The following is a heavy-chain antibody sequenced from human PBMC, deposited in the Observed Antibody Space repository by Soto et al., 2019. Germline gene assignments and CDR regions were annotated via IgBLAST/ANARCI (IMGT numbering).Heavy chain of an antibody. CDR2: IMPLFGPA. CDR1: GGTFNSYA. J-gene: IGHJ5*02. V-gene: IGHV1-69*06. D-gene: IGHD3-10*01. Sequence: QVQLVQSGAEVKKPGSSVKVSCKASGGTFNSYAINWVRQAPGQGLEWMGGIMPLFGPANYAQKFQGRVTITADKSTSTTYMELSSLRSEDTAIYYWASDYYVSGNSPFVPWGQGTLVTVSS. CDR3: ASDYYVSGNSPFVP.